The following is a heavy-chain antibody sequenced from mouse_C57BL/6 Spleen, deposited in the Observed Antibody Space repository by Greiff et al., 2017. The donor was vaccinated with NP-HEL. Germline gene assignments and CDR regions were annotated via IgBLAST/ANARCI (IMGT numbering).Heavy chain of an antibody. Sequence: EVKLVESGGGLVKPGGSLKLSCAASGFTFSSYAMSWVRQTPEKRLEWVATISDGGSYTYYPDNVKGRFTISRDNAKNNLYLQMSHLQSEDPAMYYCASNGGSSCYVDYWGQGTTLTVSS. V-gene: IGHV5-4*03. CDR3: ASNGGSSCYVDY. CDR2: ISDGGSYT. D-gene: IGHD3-2*02. J-gene: IGHJ2*01. CDR1: GFTFSSYA.